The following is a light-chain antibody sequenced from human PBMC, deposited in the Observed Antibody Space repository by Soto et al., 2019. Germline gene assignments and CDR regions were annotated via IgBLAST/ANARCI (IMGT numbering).Light chain of an antibody. J-gene: IGLJ3*02. CDR2: EDS. CDR1: SRDAGNHNV. Sequence: QSALTQPASVSGSPGQSITISCTGTSRDAGNHNVVSWYQQHPGKAPKVIIYEDSTRPSGVSNRISGSKSGNTASLTISGLQAEDEADYYCCSYAGSSTSWVFGGGTKLTVL. CDR3: CSYAGSSTSWV. V-gene: IGLV2-23*01.